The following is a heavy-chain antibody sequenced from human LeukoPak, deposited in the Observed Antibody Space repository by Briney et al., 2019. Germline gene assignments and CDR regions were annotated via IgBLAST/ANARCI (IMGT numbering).Heavy chain of an antibody. CDR1: GYTFTSYG. Sequence: ASVKVSCKASGYTFTSYGISWVRQAPGQGLEWMGWISAYNGNTNYAQKLQGRVTMTTDTSTSTAYMELRSLRSDDTAVYYCARDHPRYGDQNWFDPWGQGTLVTVSS. CDR2: ISAYNGNT. D-gene: IGHD4-17*01. CDR3: ARDHPRYGDQNWFDP. J-gene: IGHJ5*02. V-gene: IGHV1-18*01.